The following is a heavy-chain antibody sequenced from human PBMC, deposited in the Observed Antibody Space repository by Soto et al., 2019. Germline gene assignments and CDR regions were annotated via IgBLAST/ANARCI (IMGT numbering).Heavy chain of an antibody. J-gene: IGHJ3*02. CDR2: IYYSGST. CDR3: ASMTIFGVLGTGAFDI. Sequence: SETLSLTCTVSGGSISSYYWSWIRQPPGKGLEWIGYIYYSGSTNYNPSLKSRVTISVNTSKNQFSLKLSSVTAADTAGYYCASMTIFGVLGTGAFDIWGQGTMVTVSS. CDR1: GGSISSYY. V-gene: IGHV4-59*01. D-gene: IGHD3-3*01.